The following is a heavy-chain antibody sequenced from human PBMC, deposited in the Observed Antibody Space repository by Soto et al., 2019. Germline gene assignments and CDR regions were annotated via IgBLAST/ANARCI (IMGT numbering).Heavy chain of an antibody. V-gene: IGHV3-21*04. D-gene: IGHD3-16*01. Sequence: PWGSLRLSCAATGLTFNTYNMNWVRQAPGKGLEWVSSISISIAYIYYADSVKGRFTISRDNAKNLLFLQMNSLRAEDTAVYYCARDGGGGRSWCEPWGQGTRVSVSA. J-gene: IGHJ5*02. CDR2: ISISIAYI. CDR3: ARDGGGGRSWCEP. CDR1: GLTFNTYN.